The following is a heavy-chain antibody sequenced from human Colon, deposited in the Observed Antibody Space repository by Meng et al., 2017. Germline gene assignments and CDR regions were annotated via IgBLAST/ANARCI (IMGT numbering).Heavy chain of an antibody. Sequence: VPLQESGPGLVRPSEPLSLPCTVSGGSVSSGDYYWSWIRQPPGKGLEWLGYVYYPGNTNYNPSLKNRVTISLDTSNNQFSLKLTSMTAADAAIYYCARVNGDFDEAWFDPWGQGTLVTVSS. V-gene: IGHV4-61*08. D-gene: IGHD2-21*02. CDR2: VYYPGNT. CDR3: ARVNGDFDEAWFDP. CDR1: GGSVSSGDYY. J-gene: IGHJ5*02.